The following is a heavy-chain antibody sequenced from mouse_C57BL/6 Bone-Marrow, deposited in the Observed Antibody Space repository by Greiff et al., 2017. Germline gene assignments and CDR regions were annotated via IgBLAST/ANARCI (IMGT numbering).Heavy chain of an antibody. V-gene: IGHV1-85*01. J-gene: IGHJ1*03. Sequence: LVESGPELVKPGASVKLSCKASGYTFTSYDINWVKQRPGQGLEWIGWIYPRDGSTKYNEKFKGKATLTVDTSSSTAYMELHSLTSEDSAVYFCARLEFDGSSGVWYFDVWGTGTTVTVSS. CDR2: IYPRDGST. D-gene: IGHD1-1*01. CDR1: GYTFTSYD. CDR3: ARLEFDGSSGVWYFDV.